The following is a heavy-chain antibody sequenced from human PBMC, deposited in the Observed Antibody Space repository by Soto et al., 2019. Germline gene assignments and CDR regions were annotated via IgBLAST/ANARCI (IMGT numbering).Heavy chain of an antibody. J-gene: IGHJ4*02. V-gene: IGHV1-18*01. CDR2: ISVYNGNT. D-gene: IGHD2-15*01. CDR3: ARALYCSGGSCYFDL. Sequence: QVQLVQSGAEVVKPGASVRVSCKTSGHTFSSYGFTWVRQAPGQGLEWMGWISVYNGNTNYAQKFKHRVTVTTDTSTSTDDMELSILGSDDTAVYYCARALYCSGGSCYFDLWGQGTLVTVSS. CDR1: GHTFSSYG.